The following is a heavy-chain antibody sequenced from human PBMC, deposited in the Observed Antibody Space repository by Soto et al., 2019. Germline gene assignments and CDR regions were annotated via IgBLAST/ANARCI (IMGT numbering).Heavy chain of an antibody. CDR2: INPNSGDT. Sequence: QVQLVQSGAEVKKPGASVKVSCKASGYTFTGYYMHWVRQAPGQGLEWMGWINPNSGDTNYAQKCQGGVTMTRDTSISTTYMELSRLRSDDTAVYYCARGETAFDYWGQGTLVTVSS. CDR3: ARGETAFDY. V-gene: IGHV1-2*02. CDR1: GYTFTGYY. D-gene: IGHD2-21*02. J-gene: IGHJ4*02.